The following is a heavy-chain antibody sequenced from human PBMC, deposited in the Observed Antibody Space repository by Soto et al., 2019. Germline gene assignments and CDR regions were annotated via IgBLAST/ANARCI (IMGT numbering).Heavy chain of an antibody. CDR3: ARQVGGWAPWYFDY. Sequence: SETLSLTCTVSGGSISTYYWSWIRQPPGKGLEWIGYIYYNGNTNYNPSLKSRVTISVDTSKNQFSLKLSSVTAADTAVYYCARQVGGWAPWYFDYWGQGTLVTVS. CDR1: GGSISTYY. D-gene: IGHD6-19*01. V-gene: IGHV4-59*08. J-gene: IGHJ4*02. CDR2: IYYNGNT.